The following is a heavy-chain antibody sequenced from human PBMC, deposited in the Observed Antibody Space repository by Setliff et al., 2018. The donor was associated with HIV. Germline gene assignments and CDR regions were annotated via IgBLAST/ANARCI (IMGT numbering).Heavy chain of an antibody. CDR1: GYSISSGYY. CDR2: IYHGGST. Sequence: PSETLSLTCAVSGYSISSGYYWGWIRQPPGKGLEWIGSIYHGGSTYYNPSLKSRVTISVDTSKNQFSLKLSSVTAADTAVYYCARGSGRFCSGGRCSAFDYWGQGTPVTVSS. D-gene: IGHD2-15*01. V-gene: IGHV4-38-2*01. CDR3: ARGSGRFCSGGRCSAFDY. J-gene: IGHJ4*02.